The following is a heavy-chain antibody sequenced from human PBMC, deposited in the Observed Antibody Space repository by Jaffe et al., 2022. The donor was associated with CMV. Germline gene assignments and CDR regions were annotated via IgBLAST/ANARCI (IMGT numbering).Heavy chain of an antibody. V-gene: IGHV4-39*02. CDR1: GGSISSSSYY. CDR2: IYYSGST. CDR3: ARELLTMPGPNWFDP. J-gene: IGHJ5*02. Sequence: QLQLQESGPGLVKPSETLSLTCTVSGGSISSSSYYWGWIRQPPGKGLEWIGSIYYSGSTYYNPSLKSRVTISVDTSKNQFSLKLSSVTAADTAVYYCARELLTMPGPNWFDPWGQGTLVTVSS. D-gene: IGHD2-2*01.